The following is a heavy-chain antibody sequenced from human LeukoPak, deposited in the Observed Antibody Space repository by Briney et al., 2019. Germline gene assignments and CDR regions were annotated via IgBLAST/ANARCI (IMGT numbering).Heavy chain of an antibody. CDR3: ARVTGYRIEDYFDY. V-gene: IGHV4-61*01. J-gene: IGHJ4*02. D-gene: IGHD6-13*01. Sequence: SETLSLTCTVSGGSISNSNYYWSWIRQPPGKGLEWIGYIYYSGSTNYNPSLKSRVTISVETSKNEFSLKLRSVTAADTAVYYCARVTGYRIEDYFDYWGQGTLVTVSS. CDR1: GGSISNSNYY. CDR2: IYYSGST.